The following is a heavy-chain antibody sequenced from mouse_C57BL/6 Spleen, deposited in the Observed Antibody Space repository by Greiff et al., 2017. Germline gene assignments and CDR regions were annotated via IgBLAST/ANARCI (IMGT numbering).Heavy chain of an antibody. CDR1: GFTFSDYY. CDR2: INYDGSST. D-gene: IGHD4-1*01. V-gene: IGHV5-16*01. CDR3: ANWDVGFAY. Sequence: EVKLVESEGGLVQPGSSMKLSCTASGFTFSDYYMAWVRQVPEKGLEWVANINYDGSSTYYLDSLKSRFIISRDNAKNILYLQMSSLKSEDTATYYCANWDVGFAYWGQGTLVTVSA. J-gene: IGHJ3*01.